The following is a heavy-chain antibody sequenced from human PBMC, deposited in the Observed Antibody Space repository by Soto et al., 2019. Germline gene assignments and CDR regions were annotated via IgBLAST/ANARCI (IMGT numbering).Heavy chain of an antibody. CDR3: AKRVSGGSYYFDY. J-gene: IGHJ4*02. CDR1: GFTFSGYA. D-gene: IGHD6-19*01. Sequence: EVQLLESGGGLVQPGGSLRLSCAASGFTFSGYAMSWVRQAPGKGLECVSTFGFTSTNTYYADSVKGRFTISRENSKSTLYLQMNSLRAEDTAVYYCAKRVSGGSYYFDYWGQGTLVTVSS. CDR2: FGFTSTNT. V-gene: IGHV3-23*01.